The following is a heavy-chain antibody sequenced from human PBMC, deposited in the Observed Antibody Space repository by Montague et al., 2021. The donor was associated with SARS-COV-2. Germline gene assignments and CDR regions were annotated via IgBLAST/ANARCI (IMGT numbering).Heavy chain of an antibody. J-gene: IGHJ4*02. V-gene: IGHV3-11*05. CDR1: GFTFSDFY. CDR3: ARGIPPVY. Sequence: SLRLSCAASGFTFSDFYMSWIRQAPGKGLECVSYISSTTIYTNYEDSVKGRFTITRDNAKNSLYLQMDSLRAEDTAVYYCARGIPPVYWGQGTLVTVSS. D-gene: IGHD1-14*01. CDR2: ISSTTIYT.